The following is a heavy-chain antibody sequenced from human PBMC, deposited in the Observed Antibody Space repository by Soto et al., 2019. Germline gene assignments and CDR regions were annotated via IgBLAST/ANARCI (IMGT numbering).Heavy chain of an antibody. D-gene: IGHD6-25*01. CDR3: AKEVSSGYYYYYGMDV. Sequence: GGSLRLSCAASGFTFSSYAMSWVRQAPGKGLKWVSAISGSGGSTYYADSVKGRFTISRDNSKNTLYLQMNSLRAEDTAVYYCAKEVSSGYYYYYGMDVWGQGTTVTVSS. CDR1: GFTFSSYA. CDR2: ISGSGGST. J-gene: IGHJ6*02. V-gene: IGHV3-23*01.